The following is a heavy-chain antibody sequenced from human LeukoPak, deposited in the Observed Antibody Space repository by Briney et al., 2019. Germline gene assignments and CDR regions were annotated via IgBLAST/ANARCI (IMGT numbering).Heavy chain of an antibody. CDR1: GGSISSYY. J-gene: IGHJ4*02. D-gene: IGHD3-22*01. Sequence: PSETLSLTCTVSGGSISSYYWSWLRQPPGKGLEWIGYIYYSGSTNYNPSLKSRVTISVDTSKNQFSLKLSSVTAADTAVYYCARAQGVSDSSAYYYRPDYWGQGTLVTVSS. V-gene: IGHV4-59*01. CDR3: ARAQGVSDSSAYYYRPDY. CDR2: IYYSGST.